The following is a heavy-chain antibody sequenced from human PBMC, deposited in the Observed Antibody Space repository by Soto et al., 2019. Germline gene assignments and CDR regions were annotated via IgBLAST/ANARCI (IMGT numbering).Heavy chain of an antibody. CDR1: GFTFSSYA. CDR2: ISGSGGST. CDR3: ARGGSTGNWFDP. D-gene: IGHD3-9*01. Sequence: GGSLRLSCAASGFTFSSYAMSWVRQAPGKGLEWVSAISGSGGSTYYADSVKGRFTISRDNAKNTVDLQMNSLRAEDTAVYYCARGGSTGNWFDPWGQGTQVTVSS. V-gene: IGHV3-23*01. J-gene: IGHJ5*02.